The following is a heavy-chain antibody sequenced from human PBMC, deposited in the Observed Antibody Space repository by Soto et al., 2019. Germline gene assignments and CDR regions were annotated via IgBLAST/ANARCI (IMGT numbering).Heavy chain of an antibody. Sequence: QVQLVQSGAEVKKPGASVKVSCKASGYSFTDYHIHWVRQAPGQGLEWLGRINPKSGGTSTAQKFQGWVTMTTDTSISTASMELTRLTSDDTAIYYCASSSGNNYGVGTNYYFDYWGQGTLVTVSS. V-gene: IGHV1-2*04. D-gene: IGHD1-26*01. CDR3: ASSSGNNYGVGTNYYFDY. CDR2: INPKSGGT. J-gene: IGHJ4*02. CDR1: GYSFTDYH.